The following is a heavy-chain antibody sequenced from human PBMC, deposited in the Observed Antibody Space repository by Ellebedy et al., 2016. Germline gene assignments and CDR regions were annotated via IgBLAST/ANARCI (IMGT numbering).Heavy chain of an antibody. V-gene: IGHV3-74*01. D-gene: IGHD2-21*02. CDR3: VRELANCAGDCLYL. J-gene: IGHJ4*02. CDR1: GFTFSSYW. Sequence: GGSLRLSCAASGFTFSSYWMHWVRQAPGKGLVWVSRINSDGSSTNYADSVKGRFTISRDNAKNTLYLQMNSLRAEDTVVYYCVRELANCAGDCLYLWGQGTLVTVSS. CDR2: INSDGSST.